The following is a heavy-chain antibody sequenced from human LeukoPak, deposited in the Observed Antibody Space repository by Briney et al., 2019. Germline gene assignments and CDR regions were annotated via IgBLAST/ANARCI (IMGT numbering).Heavy chain of an antibody. J-gene: IGHJ6*03. CDR1: GFIFSSYG. CDR2: ISGSGGTT. V-gene: IGHV3-23*01. CDR3: AKQLLGATYYYMDV. D-gene: IGHD2-15*01. Sequence: GGSLRLSCAASGFIFSSYGMSWVRQVPGKGLEWVSGISGSGGTTYYVDSVKGRFTVSRDNSKNTLYLQMNSLRAADTALYYCAKQLLGATYYYMDVWGKGTTVTVSS.